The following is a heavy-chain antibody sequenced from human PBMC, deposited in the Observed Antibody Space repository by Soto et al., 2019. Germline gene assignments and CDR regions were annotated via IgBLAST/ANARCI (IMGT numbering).Heavy chain of an antibody. CDR3: ARVGWFGELSRWFDP. CDR2: INHSGST. J-gene: IGHJ5*02. D-gene: IGHD3-10*01. V-gene: IGHV4-34*01. CDR1: GVSFSSYY. Sequence: SETLSLTCAVSGVSFSSYYWSWIRQPPGKGLEWIGEINHSGSTNYNQSLKSRFTISVDKSKNKLSLKLNTVTAADTAVYYCARVGWFGELSRWFDPWGQGTLVTVSS.